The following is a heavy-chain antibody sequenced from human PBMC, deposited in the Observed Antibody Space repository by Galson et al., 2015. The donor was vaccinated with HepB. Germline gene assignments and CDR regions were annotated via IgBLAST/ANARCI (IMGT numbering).Heavy chain of an antibody. CDR3: AKDPLWFGDLETWGGMDV. CDR1: GFTFSSYG. J-gene: IGHJ6*02. Sequence: SLRLSCAASGFTFSSYGMHWVRQAPGKGLEWVAVISYDGSNKYYADSVKGRFTISRDNSKNTLYLQMNSLRAEDTAVYYCAKDPLWFGDLETWGGMDVWGQGTTVTVSS. D-gene: IGHD3-10*01. V-gene: IGHV3-30*18. CDR2: ISYDGSNK.